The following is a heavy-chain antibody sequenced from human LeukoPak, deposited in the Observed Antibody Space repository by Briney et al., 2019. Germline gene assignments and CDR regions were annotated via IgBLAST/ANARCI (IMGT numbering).Heavy chain of an antibody. D-gene: IGHD2-2*02. J-gene: IGHJ3*02. Sequence: SETLSLTCAVYGGSFSGYYWSWIRQPPGKGLEWIGEINHGGSTNYNPSLKSRVTIPVDTSKNQFSLRLSSVTAADTAVYYCARYCSSTSCYRAQDAFDIWGQGTMVTVSS. CDR1: GGSFSGYY. CDR2: INHGGST. CDR3: ARYCSSTSCYRAQDAFDI. V-gene: IGHV4-34*01.